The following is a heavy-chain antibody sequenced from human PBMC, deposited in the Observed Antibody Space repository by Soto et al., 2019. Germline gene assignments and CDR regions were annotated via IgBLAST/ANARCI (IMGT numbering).Heavy chain of an antibody. V-gene: IGHV5-10-1*01. CDR3: ASTRHYYDSSGYSPDY. CDR2: IDPSDSYT. D-gene: IGHD3-22*01. CDR1: GYSFTSYW. J-gene: IGHJ4*02. Sequence: GESQKISCKGSGYSFTSYWISWVRQMPGKGLEWMGRIDPSDSYTNYSPSFQGHVTISADKSISTAYLQWSSLKASDTAMYYCASTRHYYDSSGYSPDYWGQGTLVTVSS.